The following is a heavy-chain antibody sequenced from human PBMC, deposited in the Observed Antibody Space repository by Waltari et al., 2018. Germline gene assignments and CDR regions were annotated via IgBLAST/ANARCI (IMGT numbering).Heavy chain of an antibody. V-gene: IGHV3-23*01. CDR2: ISGSGGST. CDR3: ARDRDLHYGGNSPDYYYYYMDV. Sequence: EVQLLESGGGLVQPGGSLRLSCAASGFTFSSYAMSWVRQAPGKGLEWVSAISGSGGSTYYADSVKGRFTISRDNSKNTLYLQMNSLRAEDTAVYYCARDRDLHYGGNSPDYYYYYMDVWGKGTTVTVSS. CDR1: GFTFSSYA. J-gene: IGHJ6*03. D-gene: IGHD4-17*01.